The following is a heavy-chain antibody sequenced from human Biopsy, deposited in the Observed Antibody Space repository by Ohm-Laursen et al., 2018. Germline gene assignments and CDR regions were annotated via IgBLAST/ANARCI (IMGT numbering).Heavy chain of an antibody. J-gene: IGHJ2*01. CDR3: AKDRRTMRVWYFDL. V-gene: IGHV3-33*03. D-gene: IGHD4/OR15-4a*01. CDR2: IWNDGTNR. Sequence: SLRLSCAASGFSFNDYGMHWVRQAPGKGLEWVAVIWNDGTNRYYADSVKGRFTISRDNSKNTLYLQLNSLRVEDTALYYCAKDRRTMRVWYFDLWGRGTLVTVSS. CDR1: GFSFNDYG.